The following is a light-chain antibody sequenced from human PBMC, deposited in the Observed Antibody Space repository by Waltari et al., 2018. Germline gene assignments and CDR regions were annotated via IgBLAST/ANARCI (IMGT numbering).Light chain of an antibody. CDR1: CLRTYF. CDR3: SSRDSSGNHVL. CDR2: GKN. Sequence: SSGLTQDPAVSVALGQTVRITCQGDCLRTYFATWYQQKPGQAPLLVIYGKNNRPSGIPDRFSVSSAEDTTSLTITGAQAEVEAYYFCSSRDSSGNHVLFGGGTKLTVL. V-gene: IGLV3-19*01. J-gene: IGLJ3*02.